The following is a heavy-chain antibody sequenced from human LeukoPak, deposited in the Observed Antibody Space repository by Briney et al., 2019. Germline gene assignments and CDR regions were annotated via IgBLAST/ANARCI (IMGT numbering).Heavy chain of an antibody. Sequence: GASVKVSCKVSGYTLTELSMHWVRQAPGQGLEWMGGIIPIFGTANYAQKFQGRVTITADESTTTAYMELSSLRSEDTAMYYCAREAYSSGWLYYFDFWGQGTLVTVSS. CDR2: IIPIFGTA. D-gene: IGHD6-19*01. J-gene: IGHJ4*02. CDR3: AREAYSSGWLYYFDF. V-gene: IGHV1-69*13. CDR1: GYTLTELS.